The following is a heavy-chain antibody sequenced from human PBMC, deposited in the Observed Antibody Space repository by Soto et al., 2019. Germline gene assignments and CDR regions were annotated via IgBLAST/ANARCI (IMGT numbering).Heavy chain of an antibody. Sequence: EVQLVESGGGVVQPGGSLRLSCAASGFTVSNNHMSWVRQAPGKGLEWVSAIYSGGSTHYANSVKGRFTISRDNSKNTLYLQMDSLRAEDTAVYYCASGTTDAFHIWGQGTMVTVSS. V-gene: IGHV3-66*01. CDR3: ASGTTDAFHI. CDR2: IYSGGST. CDR1: GFTVSNNH. J-gene: IGHJ3*02. D-gene: IGHD1-7*01.